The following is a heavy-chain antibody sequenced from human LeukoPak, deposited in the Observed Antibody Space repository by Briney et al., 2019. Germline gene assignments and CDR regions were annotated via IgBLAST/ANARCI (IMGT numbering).Heavy chain of an antibody. Sequence: GAAVKVSCKASGYTFTSYYMHWVRQAPGQGLEWMGIINPSGGGTSYAQKFQGRVTMTRDTSTSTVYMELSSLRSEDTAVYYCARAASYCSSTSCPLGYWGQGTLVTVSS. CDR3: ARAASYCSSTSCPLGY. V-gene: IGHV1-46*01. CDR1: GYTFTSYY. CDR2: INPSGGGT. J-gene: IGHJ4*02. D-gene: IGHD2-2*01.